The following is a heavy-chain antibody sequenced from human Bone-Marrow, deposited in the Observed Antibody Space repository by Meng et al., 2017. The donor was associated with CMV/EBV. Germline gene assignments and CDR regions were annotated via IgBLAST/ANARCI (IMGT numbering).Heavy chain of an antibody. J-gene: IGHJ6*02. Sequence: GGSLRLSCAACGFTFSSYDMHWVRQATGKGLEWVSAIGTAGDTYYPGSVKGRFTISRENAKNSLYLQMNSLRAGDTAVYYCARAYYDFWSGYFPSYYYGMDVWGQGTTVTVSS. D-gene: IGHD3-3*01. CDR2: IGTAGDT. CDR3: ARAYYDFWSGYFPSYYYGMDV. V-gene: IGHV3-13*01. CDR1: GFTFSSYD.